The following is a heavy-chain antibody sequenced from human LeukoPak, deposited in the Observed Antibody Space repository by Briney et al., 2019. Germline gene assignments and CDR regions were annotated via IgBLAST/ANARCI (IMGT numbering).Heavy chain of an antibody. Sequence: PSETLSLTCTVSGGSISSSSYYWGWIRQPPGKGLEWIGSIYYSGSTYHNPSLKSRVTISVDTSKNQFSLKLSSVTAADTAVYYCARDRDYQPNGAFDIWGQGTMVTVSS. J-gene: IGHJ3*02. CDR1: GGSISSSSYY. CDR2: IYYSGST. V-gene: IGHV4-39*02. D-gene: IGHD4-17*01. CDR3: ARDRDYQPNGAFDI.